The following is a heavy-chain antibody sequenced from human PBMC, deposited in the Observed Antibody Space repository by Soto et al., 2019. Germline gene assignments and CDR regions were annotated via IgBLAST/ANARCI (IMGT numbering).Heavy chain of an antibody. Sequence: GGSLRLSCAASGFTFSSYSMNWVRQAPGKGLEWVSSISSSSSYIYYADSVKGRFTISRDNAKNSLYLQMNSLRAEDTAVYYCAKIAAASLWYVDSSGYPRDDAFDIWGQGTMVTV. CDR3: AKIAAASLWYVDSSGYPRDDAFDI. J-gene: IGHJ3*02. D-gene: IGHD3-22*01. V-gene: IGHV3-21*01. CDR1: GFTFSSYS. CDR2: ISSSSSYI.